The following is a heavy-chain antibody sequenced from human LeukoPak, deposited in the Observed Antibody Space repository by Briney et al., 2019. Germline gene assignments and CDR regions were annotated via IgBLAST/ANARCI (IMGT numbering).Heavy chain of an antibody. J-gene: IGHJ6*03. CDR2: MNPNSGNT. Sequence: ASVKVSCKASGYTFTSYDINWVRQATGQGLEWMGWMNPNSGNTGYAQKFQGRVTMTRNTSISTAYMELSSLRSEDTAVYYCARTSDFHYYYYYMDVWGKGTTVTVSS. CDR3: ARTSDFHYYYYYMDV. V-gene: IGHV1-8*01. D-gene: IGHD3/OR15-3a*01. CDR1: GYTFTSYD.